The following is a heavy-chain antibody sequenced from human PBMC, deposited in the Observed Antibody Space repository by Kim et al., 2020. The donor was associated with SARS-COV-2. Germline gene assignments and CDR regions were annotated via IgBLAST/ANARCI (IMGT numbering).Heavy chain of an antibody. J-gene: IGHJ3*02. V-gene: IGHV4-39*01. CDR2: IYYSGST. Sequence: SETLSLTCTVSGGSISSSSYYWGWIRQPPGKGLEWIGSIYYSGSTYYNPSLKSRVTISVDTSKNQFSLKLSSVTAADTAVYYCAISPSLLPHYDFWSGYYWDAFDIWGQGTMVTVSS. CDR1: GGSISSSSYY. CDR3: AISPSLLPHYDFWSGYYWDAFDI. D-gene: IGHD3-3*01.